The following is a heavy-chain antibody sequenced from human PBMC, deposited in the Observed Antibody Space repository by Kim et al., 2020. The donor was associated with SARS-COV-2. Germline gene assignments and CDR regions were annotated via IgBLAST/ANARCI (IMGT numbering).Heavy chain of an antibody. CDR1: GGSFSGYY. CDR3: ARAFGYDSKVGY. D-gene: IGHD3-22*01. Sequence: SETLSLTCAVYGGSFSGYYWSWIRQPPGKGLEWIGEINHSGSTNYNPSLKSRVTISVDTSKNQFSLKLSSVTAADTAVYYCARAFGYDSKVGYWGQGTLVTVSS. J-gene: IGHJ4*02. V-gene: IGHV4-34*01. CDR2: INHSGST.